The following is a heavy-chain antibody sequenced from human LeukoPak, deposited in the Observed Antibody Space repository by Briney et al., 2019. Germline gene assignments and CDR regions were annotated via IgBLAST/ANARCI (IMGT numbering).Heavy chain of an antibody. D-gene: IGHD5-24*01. V-gene: IGHV4-59*01. CDR1: GGSMSSYY. Sequence: PSETLSLTCIVSGGSMSSYYGSWVRQPPGKGVEWSGSIYYSGSTNYHPSLKRRVTISVDTSKNKFSLKLTSVTAADTAVYYCARDRWRLQPDYWGQGILVTVSS. CDR2: IYYSGST. J-gene: IGHJ4*02. CDR3: ARDRWRLQPDY.